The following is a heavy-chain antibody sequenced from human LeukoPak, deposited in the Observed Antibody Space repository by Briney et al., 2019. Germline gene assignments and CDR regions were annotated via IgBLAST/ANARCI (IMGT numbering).Heavy chain of an antibody. D-gene: IGHD1-26*01. CDR3: SRGSSGSYFNYFNF. Sequence: ASVKVSCKASGYTFTSYDIKWVRQATGQGLEWMGWMNPNSGNTGYAQKFQGRVTLTRDTSTSTVYMQLSSLRSDDTAVYYCSRGSSGSYFNYFNFWGQGTLVTVSS. V-gene: IGHV1-8*01. CDR2: MNPNSGNT. J-gene: IGHJ4*02. CDR1: GYTFTSYD.